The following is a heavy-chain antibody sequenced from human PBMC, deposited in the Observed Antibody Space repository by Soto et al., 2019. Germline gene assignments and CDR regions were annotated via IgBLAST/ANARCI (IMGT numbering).Heavy chain of an antibody. CDR1: GYTFSNFW. CDR3: AGLTDGYPGY. CDR2: IYPGDHET. V-gene: IGHV5-51*01. J-gene: IGHJ4*02. D-gene: IGHD5-12*01. Sequence: PGESLKISCQCSGYTFSNFWIGWVRQLPGQGLEWMGIIYPGDHETRYSPSFLGKVTISAEKSISTAYLQWSSLKASDTAMYYCAGLTDGYPGYWGQGTLVTVSS.